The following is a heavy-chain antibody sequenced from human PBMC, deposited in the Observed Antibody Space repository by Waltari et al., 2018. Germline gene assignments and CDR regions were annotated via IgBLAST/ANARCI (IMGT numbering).Heavy chain of an antibody. D-gene: IGHD3-10*01. CDR3: ARDGRGDYYGSGSRIWFDP. CDR2: IIPIFGTA. V-gene: IGHV1-69*05. Sequence: QVQLVQSGAEVKKPGSSVKVSCKASGGTFSSYAISWVRQAPGQGLEWMGGIIPIFGTANYAQKFQGRVTITTDESTSTAYMELSSLRSEDTAVYYWARDGRGDYYGSGSRIWFDPWGQGTLVTVSS. J-gene: IGHJ5*02. CDR1: GGTFSSYA.